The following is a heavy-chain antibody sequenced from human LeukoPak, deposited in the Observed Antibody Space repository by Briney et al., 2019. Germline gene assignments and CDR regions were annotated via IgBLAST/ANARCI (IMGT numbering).Heavy chain of an antibody. Sequence: GGSLRLSCAASGFTFSSYWMSWVRQAPGKGLEWVSSISSSSSYVYYADSVKGRFTISRDNAKNSLYLQMNSLRAEDTAVYYCARESIPLYGDYVNWFDPWGQGTLVTVSS. CDR1: GFTFSSYW. D-gene: IGHD2-21*02. CDR3: ARESIPLYGDYVNWFDP. J-gene: IGHJ5*02. CDR2: ISSSSSYV. V-gene: IGHV3-21*01.